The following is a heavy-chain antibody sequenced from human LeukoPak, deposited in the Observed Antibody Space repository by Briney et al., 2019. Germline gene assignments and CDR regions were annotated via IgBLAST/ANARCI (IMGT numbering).Heavy chain of an antibody. CDR2: ISSSSSYI. CDR1: GFTFSSYS. Sequence: PGGSLRLSCAASGFTFSSYSMNWVRQAPGKGLEWVSSISSSSSYIYYADSVKGRFTISRDNAKNSLYLQMNSLRAEDTAVYYCARGGSGWHWGAFDIWGQGTTVTVSS. J-gene: IGHJ3*02. D-gene: IGHD6-19*01. CDR3: ARGGSGWHWGAFDI. V-gene: IGHV3-21*01.